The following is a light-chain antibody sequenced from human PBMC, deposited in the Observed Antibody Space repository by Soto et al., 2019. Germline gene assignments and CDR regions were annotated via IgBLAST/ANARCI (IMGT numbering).Light chain of an antibody. CDR1: SSDVGGYNY. V-gene: IGLV2-8*01. CDR3: SSYAGSNRV. J-gene: IGLJ1*01. Sequence: QSVLTQPPSASGSPGQSVTISCTGTSSDVGGYNYVLWYQQYPGKAPKLMIYEVSKRPSGVPDRFSGSKPGNTASLTVSGLQSEHEADYYCSSYAGSNRVFGTGTKVTV. CDR2: EVS.